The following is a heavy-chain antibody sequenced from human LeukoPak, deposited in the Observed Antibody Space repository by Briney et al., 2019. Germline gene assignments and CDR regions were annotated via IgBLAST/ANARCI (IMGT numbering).Heavy chain of an antibody. Sequence: GRSLRLSCAASGFTFDDYAMHWVRQAPGQGLEWVSGISWNSGNIGYADSVKGRFTIFRDNAKNSLYLQMNSLRAEDMALYYCAKDVRPHSSGFDYWGQGILVTVSS. CDR2: ISWNSGNI. D-gene: IGHD3-22*01. J-gene: IGHJ4*02. CDR1: GFTFDDYA. V-gene: IGHV3-9*03. CDR3: AKDVRPHSSGFDY.